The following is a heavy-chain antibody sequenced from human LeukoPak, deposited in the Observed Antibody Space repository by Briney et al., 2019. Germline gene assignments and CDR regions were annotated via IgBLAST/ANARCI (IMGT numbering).Heavy chain of an antibody. CDR3: ARGHLYYDILTGYYYDY. CDR2: INPNSGGT. J-gene: IGHJ4*02. V-gene: IGHV1-2*04. Sequence: ASVKVSCKASGYTFTGYYMHWVRQAPGQGLEWMGWINPNSGGTNYAQKFQGWVTMTRDTSISTAYMELSRLRSDDTAVYYCARGHLYYDILTGYYYDYWGQGTLVTISS. D-gene: IGHD3-9*01. CDR1: GYTFTGYY.